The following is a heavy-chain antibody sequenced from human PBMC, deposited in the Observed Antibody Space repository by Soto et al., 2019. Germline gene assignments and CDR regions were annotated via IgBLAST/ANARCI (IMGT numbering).Heavy chain of an antibody. CDR1: GFTFSDYY. J-gene: IGHJ5*02. CDR3: ARDLVSHRTWFDP. D-gene: IGHD2-8*01. CDR2: ISSSGSTI. Sequence: GGSLRLSCAASGFTFSDYYMSWIRQAPGKGLEWVSYISSSGSTIYYADSVKGRFTISRDNAKNSLYLQMNSLRAEDTAVYYCARDLVSHRTWFDPWGQGTLVTVSS. V-gene: IGHV3-11*01.